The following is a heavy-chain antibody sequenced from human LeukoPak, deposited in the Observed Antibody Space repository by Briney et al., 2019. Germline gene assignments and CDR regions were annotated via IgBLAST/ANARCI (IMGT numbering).Heavy chain of an antibody. V-gene: IGHV3-21*01. D-gene: IGHD2-15*01. J-gene: IGHJ4*02. CDR3: AREWGYCGGGSCPPDHFDY. Sequence: GGSQRLSCGASGFTFSYYSMNWVRQAPGKGLEWVSSISSNSNNIYYADSVKGRFTISRDNAKNSLYLQMNSLRAEDTAVYYCAREWGYCGGGSCPPDHFDYWGQGTLVTVSS. CDR2: ISSNSNNI. CDR1: GFTFSYYS.